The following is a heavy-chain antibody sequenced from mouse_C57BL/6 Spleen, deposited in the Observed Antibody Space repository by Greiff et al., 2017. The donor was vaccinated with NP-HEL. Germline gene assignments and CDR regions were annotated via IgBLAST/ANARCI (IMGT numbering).Heavy chain of an antibody. CDR3: ARWSSSYWYFDV. CDR1: GFTFTDYY. J-gene: IGHJ1*03. Sequence: EVKLMESGGGLVQPGGSLSLSCAASGFTFTDYYMSWVRQPPGKALEWLGFIRNKANGYTTEYSASVKGRFTISRDNSQSILYLQMNALRAEDSATYYCARWSSSYWYFDVWGTGTTVTVSS. V-gene: IGHV7-3*01. CDR2: IRNKANGYTT. D-gene: IGHD1-1*01.